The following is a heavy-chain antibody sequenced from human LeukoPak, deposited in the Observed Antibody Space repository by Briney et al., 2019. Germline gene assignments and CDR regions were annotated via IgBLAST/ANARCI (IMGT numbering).Heavy chain of an antibody. V-gene: IGHV3-21*01. CDR2: ISSSGNYI. D-gene: IGHD1-26*01. CDR3: ARDTLGGSYRTLDY. CDR1: GFTFSTYS. J-gene: IGHJ4*02. Sequence: GGSLRLSCAASGFTFSTYSMNWVRQAPGKGLGWVSSISSSGNYIYYADSVKGRFTISRDNAKNSLYLQMNSLRAEDTAVYYCARDTLGGSYRTLDYWGQGTLVTVSS.